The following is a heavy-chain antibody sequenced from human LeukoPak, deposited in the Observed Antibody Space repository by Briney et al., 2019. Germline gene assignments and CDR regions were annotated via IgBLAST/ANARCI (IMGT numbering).Heavy chain of an antibody. Sequence: GGSLRLSCAASGFTVSSNYMSWVRQAPGKGLEWVSVIFIGGSTYYSASVKGRFTIYRDNSKNTLYLEMKSLRAEDAAVYYCARNGGRVVTRARFDPWGQGTLVTVSS. CDR1: GFTVSSNY. D-gene: IGHD4-23*01. CDR2: IFIGGST. V-gene: IGHV3-66*02. CDR3: ARNGGRVVTRARFDP. J-gene: IGHJ5*02.